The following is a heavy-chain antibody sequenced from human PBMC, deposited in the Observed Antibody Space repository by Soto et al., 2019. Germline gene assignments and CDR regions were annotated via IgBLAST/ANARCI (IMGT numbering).Heavy chain of an antibody. Sequence: SGGGLVKPGGSLRLSCAASGFTFSDYYMSWIRQAPGKGLEWVSYISSSGSTIYYADSVKGRFTISRDNAKNSLYLQMNSLRAEDTAVYYCARGPRLRGSGWYGGLDAFDIWGQGTMVTVSS. J-gene: IGHJ3*02. CDR1: GFTFSDYY. V-gene: IGHV3-11*01. D-gene: IGHD6-19*01. CDR3: ARGPRLRGSGWYGGLDAFDI. CDR2: ISSSGSTI.